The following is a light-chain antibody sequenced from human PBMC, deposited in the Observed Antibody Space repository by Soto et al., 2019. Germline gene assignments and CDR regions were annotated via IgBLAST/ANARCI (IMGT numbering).Light chain of an antibody. CDR3: QQSYSTPQT. V-gene: IGKV1-39*01. CDR2: AAS. J-gene: IGKJ1*01. CDR1: QSISSY. Sequence: DIQMAQSPSTLSASVGDRVTLPCRASQSISSYLNWYQQKKGKAPKILIYAASSLQSGVPSRFSGTRSGTDFTLAISSLQPEDVKTYYCQQSYSTPQTFGQGTKVDI.